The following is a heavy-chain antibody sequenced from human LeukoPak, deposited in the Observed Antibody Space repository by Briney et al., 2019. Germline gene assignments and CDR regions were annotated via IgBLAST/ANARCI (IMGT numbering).Heavy chain of an antibody. V-gene: IGHV1-8*01. D-gene: IGHD4-11*01. CDR1: GYTFRTYD. CDR2: MNPNSGNT. Sequence: SVKVSCKASGYTFRTYDINWVRQAPGQGLEWLGWMNPNSGNTGYAPKFQGRVAMTRVTSINTAYMELFSLRSEDTAVYFCVRGDLPTTVLNDPFNIWGQGTMVTVSS. J-gene: IGHJ3*02. CDR3: VRGDLPTTVLNDPFNI.